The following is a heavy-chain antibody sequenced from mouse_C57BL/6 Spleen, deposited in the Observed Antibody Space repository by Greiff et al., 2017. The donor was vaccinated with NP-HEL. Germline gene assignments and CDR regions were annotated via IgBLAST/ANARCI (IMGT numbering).Heavy chain of an antibody. CDR3: RRDGSNYDYFDY. CDR1: GYTFTDYE. V-gene: IGHV1-15*01. D-gene: IGHD2-4*01. CDR2: IDPETGGT. Sequence: QVQLQQSGAELVRPGASVTLSCTASGYTFTDYEMHCVKQTPVHGLEWIGAIDPETGGTAYNQQFKGQAILTADTSSSTAYMVLRSLTYEDSAVYYCRRDGSNYDYFDYWGQGTTVTVSA. J-gene: IGHJ2*01.